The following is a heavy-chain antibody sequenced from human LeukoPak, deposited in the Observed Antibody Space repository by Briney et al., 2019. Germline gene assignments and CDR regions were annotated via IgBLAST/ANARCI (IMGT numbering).Heavy chain of an antibody. D-gene: IGHD3-3*01. J-gene: IGHJ4*02. CDR2: IYYSGST. Sequence: SETLSLTCTVSGGSISSHYWSWIRQPPGKGLEWIGYIYYSGSTNYNPSLKSRVTISVDTSKNQFSLKLSSVTAADTAVYYCARVGLGGFWSGYFDYWGQGTLVTVS. CDR3: ARVGLGGFWSGYFDY. CDR1: GGSISSHY. V-gene: IGHV4-59*11.